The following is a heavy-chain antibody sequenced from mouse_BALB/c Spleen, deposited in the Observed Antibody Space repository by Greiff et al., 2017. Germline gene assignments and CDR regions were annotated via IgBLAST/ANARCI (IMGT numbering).Heavy chain of an antibody. CDR1: GFTFSDYY. Sequence: EVMLVESGGGLVKPGGSLKLSCAASGFTFSDYYMYWVRQTPEKRLEWVATISDGGSYTYYPDSVKGRFTISRDNAKNNLYLQMSSLKSEDTAMYYCARAGSLLRPFYFDYWGQGTTLTVSS. D-gene: IGHD1-2*01. CDR3: ARAGSLLRPFYFDY. V-gene: IGHV5-4*02. J-gene: IGHJ2*01. CDR2: ISDGGSYT.